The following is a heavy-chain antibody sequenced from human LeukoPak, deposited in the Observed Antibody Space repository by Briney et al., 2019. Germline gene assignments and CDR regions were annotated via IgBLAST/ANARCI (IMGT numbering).Heavy chain of an antibody. J-gene: IGHJ4*02. CDR3: AKGRAGMLRGVCDY. V-gene: IGHV3-7*01. CDR1: GFTFSSYW. D-gene: IGHD3-10*01. CDR2: IKQDGSEK. Sequence: GGSLRLSCAASGFTFSSYWMSWVRQAPGKGLEWVANIKQDGSEKYYVDSVKGRFTISRDNAKNSLYLQMNSLRAEDTAVYYCAKGRAGMLRGVCDYWGQGTLVSVSS.